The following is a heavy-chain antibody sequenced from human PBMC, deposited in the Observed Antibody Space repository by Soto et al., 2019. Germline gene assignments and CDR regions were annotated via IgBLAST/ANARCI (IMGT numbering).Heavy chain of an antibody. CDR2: IKQDGSEK. CDR3: ARTYYDYIWGSYRSSQDDY. J-gene: IGHJ4*02. D-gene: IGHD3-16*02. Sequence: PGGSLRLSCAASGFTFSSYWMSWVRQAPGKGLEWVANIKQDGSEKYYVDSVKGRFTISRDNAKNSLYLQMNSLRAEDTAVYYCARTYYDYIWGSYRSSQDDYWGQGTLVTVSS. CDR1: GFTFSSYW. V-gene: IGHV3-7*01.